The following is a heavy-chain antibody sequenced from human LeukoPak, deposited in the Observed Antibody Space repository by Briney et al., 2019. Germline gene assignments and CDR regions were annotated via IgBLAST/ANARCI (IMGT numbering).Heavy chain of an antibody. CDR3: ARDVGAAAAGTGAFDI. Sequence: PSETLSLTCTVSGGSISSSSYYWGWLRQPPGKGLEWIGSIYYSGSTYYNPSLKSRVTISVDTSKNQFSLKLSSVTAADTAVYYCARDVGAAAAGTGAFDIWGQGTMVTVSS. V-gene: IGHV4-39*07. CDR2: IYYSGST. J-gene: IGHJ3*02. CDR1: GGSISSSSYY. D-gene: IGHD6-13*01.